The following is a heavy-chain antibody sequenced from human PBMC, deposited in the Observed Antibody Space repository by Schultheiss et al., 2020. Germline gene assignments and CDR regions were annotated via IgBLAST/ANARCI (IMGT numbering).Heavy chain of an antibody. CDR3: ARDRQLVPYYYYGMDV. Sequence: GGSLRLSCAASGFTFSSYAMSWVRQAPGKGLEWVSAISGSGGSTYYADSVKGRFTISRDNSKNTLYLQMNSLRAEDTAVYYCARDRQLVPYYYYGMDVWGQGTTVTVSS. J-gene: IGHJ6*02. D-gene: IGHD6-6*01. CDR2: ISGSGGST. CDR1: GFTFSSYA. V-gene: IGHV3-23*01.